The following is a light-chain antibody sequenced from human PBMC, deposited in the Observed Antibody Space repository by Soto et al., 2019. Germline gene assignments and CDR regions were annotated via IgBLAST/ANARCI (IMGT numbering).Light chain of an antibody. Sequence: IVLTQSPGTLSVSPGERVILSCSASQTLRNKLAWYQQKPGQDPRLLIYGGFTRATGIPARFSGSGSGTEFTLTINSLQSEDFAIYYCQQHNAWPLTFGPGTKLDLK. CDR3: QQHNAWPLT. CDR1: QTLRNK. V-gene: IGKV3-15*01. J-gene: IGKJ3*01. CDR2: GGF.